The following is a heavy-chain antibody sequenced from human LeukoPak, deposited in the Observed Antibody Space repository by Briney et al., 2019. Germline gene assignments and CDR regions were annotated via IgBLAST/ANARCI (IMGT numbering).Heavy chain of an antibody. D-gene: IGHD6-13*01. J-gene: IGHJ6*02. CDR1: GFSFDDYA. V-gene: IGHV3-9*01. CDR2: ISWNSGSI. Sequence: PGRSLRLSCAASGFSFDDYAMHWVRQAPGKGLEWVSGISWNSGSIGYADSVKGRFTISRDNAKNSLNLQMNSLRAEDTAVYYCARIIWYHGAMDVWGQGTTVTVSS. CDR3: ARIIWYHGAMDV.